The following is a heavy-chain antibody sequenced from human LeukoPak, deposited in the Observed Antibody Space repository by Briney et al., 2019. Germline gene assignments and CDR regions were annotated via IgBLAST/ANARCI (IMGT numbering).Heavy chain of an antibody. CDR1: GGSINTYY. CDR3: ARDTGGTFDY. CDR2: IYHSGST. V-gene: IGHV4-59*12. D-gene: IGHD7-27*01. J-gene: IGHJ4*02. Sequence: TSETLSLTCTVSGGSINTYYWSWIRQPPGKGLEWIGYIYHSGSTYYNPSLKSRVTISVDRSKNQFSLKLSSVTAADTAVYYCARDTGGTFDYWGQGTLVTVSS.